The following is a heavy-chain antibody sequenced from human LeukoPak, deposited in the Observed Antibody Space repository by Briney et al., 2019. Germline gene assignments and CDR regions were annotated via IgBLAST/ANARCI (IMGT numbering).Heavy chain of an antibody. Sequence: PSETLSLTCTVSGGSISSYYWSWIRQPPGKGLEWIGYIYYSGSTNYNPSLKSRVTISVDTSKNQFSLKLSSVTAADTAVYYCARLVVTMMRNYYYYYGMDVWGQGTTVTVSS. D-gene: IGHD3-22*01. J-gene: IGHJ6*02. CDR3: ARLVVTMMRNYYYYYGMDV. V-gene: IGHV4-59*08. CDR1: GGSISSYY. CDR2: IYYSGST.